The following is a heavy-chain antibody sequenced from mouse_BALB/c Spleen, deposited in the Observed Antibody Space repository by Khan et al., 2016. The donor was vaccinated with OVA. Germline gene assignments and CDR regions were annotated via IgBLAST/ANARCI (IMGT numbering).Heavy chain of an antibody. D-gene: IGHD2-14*01. CDR2: INPNTYNI. J-gene: IGHJ3*01. CDR3: ARGYDFFAY. V-gene: IGHV1-26*01. CDR1: GYSFTAYY. Sequence: IQLVQSGPDLVKTGASVKISCKASGYSFTAYYMNWVKLSHGKSLECIGRINPNTYNINYNQRFKGKAILTVDTSSSTAYMGLRSLTSEDSAVYFCARGYDFFAYWGQGTLVTVSA.